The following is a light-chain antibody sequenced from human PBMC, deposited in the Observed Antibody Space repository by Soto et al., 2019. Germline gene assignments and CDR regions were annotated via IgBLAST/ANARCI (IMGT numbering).Light chain of an antibody. CDR3: QQYNNWPHT. CDR2: GVS. V-gene: IGKV3-15*01. CDR1: QSVSRK. J-gene: IGKJ2*01. Sequence: EIVMTQSPATLSVSPGERATRSCRASQSVSRKLAWFQQKPGQAPSLLIYGVSTRATGVPVRFSGSGSGTEFTLTVNSLQSEDFAVYYCQQYNNWPHTFGQGTKVDIK.